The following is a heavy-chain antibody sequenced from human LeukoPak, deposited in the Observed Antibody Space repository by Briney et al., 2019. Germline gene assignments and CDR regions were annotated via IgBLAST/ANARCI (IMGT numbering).Heavy chain of an antibody. V-gene: IGHV4-30-4*01. CDR3: ARDMNYYDSRGGAFDI. Sequence: PSETLSLTCTVSGGSFSGGDYFWSWIRQPPGKGLEWIGHIYYSGSTYYNPSLKSRVTISVDTSKNQFSLKLSFVTAADTAVYYCARDMNYYDSRGGAFDIWGQGTMVTVSS. CDR1: GGSFSGGDYF. D-gene: IGHD3-22*01. CDR2: IYYSGST. J-gene: IGHJ3*02.